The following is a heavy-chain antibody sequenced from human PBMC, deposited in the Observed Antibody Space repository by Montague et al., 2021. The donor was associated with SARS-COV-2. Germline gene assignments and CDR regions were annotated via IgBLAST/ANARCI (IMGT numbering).Heavy chain of an antibody. V-gene: IGHV3-23*03. CDR1: GFTFNNYA. J-gene: IGHJ4*02. CDR3: AKDPVPVAGRYFDY. D-gene: IGHD6-19*01. CDR2: IASGGRST. Sequence: LRLSCAASGFTFNNYAMNWVRQAPGKGLERVSVIASGGRSTFYADSVKGRFTISRDNSKDTLYLQMYSLRPEDTAIYYCAKDPVPVAGRYFDYWGQGTLVTVSS.